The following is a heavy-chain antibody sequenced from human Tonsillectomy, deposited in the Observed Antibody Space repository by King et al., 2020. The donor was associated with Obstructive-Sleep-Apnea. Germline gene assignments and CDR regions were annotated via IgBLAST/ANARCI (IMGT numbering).Heavy chain of an antibody. V-gene: IGHV3-7*03. CDR1: GFTFSSYW. Sequence: VQLVESGGGLVQPGGSLRLSCAASGFTFSSYWMSWVRQAPGKGLEWVANIKQDGSEKYYVESVKGRFTISRDNAKNSLYLQMNSLRAEDTAVYYCARGIREAAASLGYWGQGTLVTVSS. D-gene: IGHD6-13*01. CDR2: IKQDGSEK. J-gene: IGHJ4*02. CDR3: ARGIREAAASLGY.